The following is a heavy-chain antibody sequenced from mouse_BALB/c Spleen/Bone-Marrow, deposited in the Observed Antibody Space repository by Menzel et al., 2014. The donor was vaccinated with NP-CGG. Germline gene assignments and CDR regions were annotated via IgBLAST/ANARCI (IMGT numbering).Heavy chain of an antibody. J-gene: IGHJ3*01. Sequence: EVKLQESGGGLVQPGGSLKLSCAASGFDFSGYWMSWVRQAPGKGLEWIGEINPDSSTINYTPSLKDKFIISRDNAKNTLYLQMSKVRSEDTALYYCARLSYYGRFAYWGQGTLVTVSA. CDR2: INPDSSTI. CDR3: ARLSYYGRFAY. D-gene: IGHD1-1*01. CDR1: GFDFSGYW. V-gene: IGHV4-1*02.